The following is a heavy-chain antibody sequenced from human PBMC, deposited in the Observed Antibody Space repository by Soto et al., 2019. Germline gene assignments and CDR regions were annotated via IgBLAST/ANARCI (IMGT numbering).Heavy chain of an antibody. V-gene: IGHV5-51*01. CDR1: GYSFVSYW. J-gene: IGHJ4*02. Sequence: ESLKISCKGSGYSFVSYWIAWVRQMPGKGLEWMGSIYPGDSDTTYSPSIQGQVTISADKSSTTVYLQWNTLKASDTAMYYCAKTDGYEVEYWGQGTQVTVSS. CDR3: AKTDGYEVEY. CDR2: IYPGDSDT. D-gene: IGHD5-18*01.